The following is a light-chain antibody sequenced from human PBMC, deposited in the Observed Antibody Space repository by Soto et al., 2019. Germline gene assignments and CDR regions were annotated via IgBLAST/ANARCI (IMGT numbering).Light chain of an antibody. CDR1: QSVSSS. Sequence: EIVLTQSPATLSLSPGERATLSCRASQSVSSSLVWYQQKPGQAPRLLIYDTSNRATGIPARFSGSGSGTDFTLTISSLEPEDFASYYCQQRSNWPSTFGQGTRLQIK. V-gene: IGKV3-11*01. CDR2: DTS. J-gene: IGKJ5*01. CDR3: QQRSNWPST.